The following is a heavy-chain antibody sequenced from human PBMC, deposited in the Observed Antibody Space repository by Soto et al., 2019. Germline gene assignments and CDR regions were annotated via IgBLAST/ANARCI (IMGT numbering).Heavy chain of an antibody. CDR1: GFSFSIYE. CDR2: IGDRGDIR. V-gene: IGHV3-48*03. D-gene: IGHD3-22*01. CDR3: TRGWDSLSDHGSSGHSFGDY. J-gene: IGHJ4*02. Sequence: EVQLVESGGGLVHPGGSLRLSCAGSGFSFSIYEMNWVRLAPVKGLEWVSHIGDRGDIRLYADSVRGRFTISRDNAKNSLFLQINNLRVEDTGVYYCTRGWDSLSDHGSSGHSFGDYCGQGTLVTVS.